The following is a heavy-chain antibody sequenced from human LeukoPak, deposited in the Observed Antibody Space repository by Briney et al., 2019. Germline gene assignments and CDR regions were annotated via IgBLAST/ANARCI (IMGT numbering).Heavy chain of an antibody. D-gene: IGHD1-26*01. J-gene: IGHJ6*02. V-gene: IGHV3-30-3*01. Sequence: GGSLRLSCAASGFTFSSYAMHWVRQAPGKGLEWVAVISYDGSNKYYADSVKGRFTISRDNSKNTLYLQMNSLRAEDTAVYYCARGGGSHYYYYCGMDVWGQGTTVTVSS. CDR2: ISYDGSNK. CDR1: GFTFSSYA. CDR3: ARGGGSHYYYYCGMDV.